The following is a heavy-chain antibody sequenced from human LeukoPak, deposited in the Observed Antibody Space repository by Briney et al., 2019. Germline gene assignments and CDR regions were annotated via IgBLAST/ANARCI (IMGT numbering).Heavy chain of an antibody. CDR3: ARDRQPSSYEGLNN. D-gene: IGHD2-2*01. V-gene: IGHV3-30*04. CDR1: GFTFSSYA. CDR2: ISYDGSNE. J-gene: IGHJ4*02. Sequence: QPGGSLRLSCAASGFTFSSYAIHWVRQAPGKGLEWVAVISYDGSNEYYADSVKGRFTISRDNAKNSVYVEMDSLRAEDTAVYYCARDRQPSSYEGLNNWGQGTLVTVSS.